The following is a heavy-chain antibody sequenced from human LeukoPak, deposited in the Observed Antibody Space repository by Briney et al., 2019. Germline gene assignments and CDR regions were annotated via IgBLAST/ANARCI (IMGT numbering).Heavy chain of an antibody. CDR1: GGSVSSGSYY. Sequence: SETLSLTCTVSGGSVSSGSYYWSWIRQPPGKGLEWIGYIYYSGSANYNPSLKSRVTISVDTSKNQFSLKLSSVTAADTAVYYCARETYGRYFDYWGQGTLVTVSS. D-gene: IGHD4-17*01. CDR2: IYYSGSA. CDR3: ARETYGRYFDY. V-gene: IGHV4-61*01. J-gene: IGHJ4*02.